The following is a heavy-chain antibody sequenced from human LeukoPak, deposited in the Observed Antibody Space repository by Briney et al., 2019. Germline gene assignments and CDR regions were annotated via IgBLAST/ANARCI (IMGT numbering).Heavy chain of an antibody. D-gene: IGHD3-16*01. Sequence: GGSLRLSCAASGFTVSSNYMSWVRQAPGKGLEWVPVIYSGGSTYYADSVKGRFTISRDNSKNTLYLQMNSLRAEDTAVYYCATVMITFGGVINYFDYWGQGTLVTVSS. CDR3: ATVMITFGGVINYFDY. CDR2: IYSGGST. CDR1: GFTVSSNY. V-gene: IGHV3-53*01. J-gene: IGHJ4*02.